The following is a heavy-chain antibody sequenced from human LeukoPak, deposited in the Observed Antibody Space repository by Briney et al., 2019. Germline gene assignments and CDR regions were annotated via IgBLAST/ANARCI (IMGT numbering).Heavy chain of an antibody. Sequence: SETLSLTCAVYGGSFSGYYWSWIRQPPGKGLEWIGEINHSGSTNYNPSLKSRVTISVDTSKNQFSLKLSSVIAADTAVYYCARGRQDIVVVPAAPRYYYYYGMDVWGQGTTVTVSS. V-gene: IGHV4-34*01. CDR2: INHSGST. J-gene: IGHJ6*02. D-gene: IGHD2-2*01. CDR3: ARGRQDIVVVPAAPRYYYYYGMDV. CDR1: GGSFSGYY.